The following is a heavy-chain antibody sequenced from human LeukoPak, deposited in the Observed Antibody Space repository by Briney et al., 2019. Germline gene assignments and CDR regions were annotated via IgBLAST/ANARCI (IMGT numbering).Heavy chain of an antibody. D-gene: IGHD3-10*01. CDR2: ITSSSSYI. CDR3: AKDRGLWFGPLDY. V-gene: IGHV3-21*01. CDR1: GFIFSSYS. Sequence: GGSLRLSCAGSGFIFSSYSMNWVRQAPGKGLEWVSSITSSSSYIYYADSVKGRFTISRDNSKNTLYLQMNSLRAEDTAVYYCAKDRGLWFGPLDYWGQGTLVTVSS. J-gene: IGHJ4*02.